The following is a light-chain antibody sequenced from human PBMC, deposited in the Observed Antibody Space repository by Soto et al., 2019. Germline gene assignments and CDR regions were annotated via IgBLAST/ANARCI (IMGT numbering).Light chain of an antibody. CDR3: QSYDSSLSGYV. CDR1: SSNIGAGYD. Sequence: QSVLTQPPSVSGAPGQRVTISCTVSSSNIGAGYDVHWYQQLPGTAPKLLIYGNSNRPSGVPDRFSGSKSGTSASLAITRLQAEDEADYYCQSYDSSLSGYVFGTGTKVTLL. V-gene: IGLV1-40*01. CDR2: GNS. J-gene: IGLJ1*01.